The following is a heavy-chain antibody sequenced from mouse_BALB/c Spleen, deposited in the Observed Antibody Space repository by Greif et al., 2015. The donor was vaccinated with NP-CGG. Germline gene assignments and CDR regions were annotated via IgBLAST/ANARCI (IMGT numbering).Heavy chain of an antibody. V-gene: IGHV1-18*01. CDR1: GYTFTEYT. J-gene: IGHJ3*01. CDR3: ASRYDGFAY. CDR2: INPNNGGT. Sequence: VQLQQPGPELVKPGASVKISCKTSGYTFTEYTMHWVKQSHGKSLEWIGGINPNNGGTSYNQKFKGKATLTVDKSSSTPYMDSRTLTFEFSPVYYCASRYDGFAYWGQGTLVTVSA. D-gene: IGHD1-1*01.